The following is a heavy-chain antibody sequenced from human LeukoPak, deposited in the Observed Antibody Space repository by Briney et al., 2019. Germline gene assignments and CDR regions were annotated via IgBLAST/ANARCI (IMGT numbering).Heavy chain of an antibody. D-gene: IGHD3-10*01. CDR2: ISSSSSYI. V-gene: IGHV3-21*01. J-gene: IGHJ6*03. Sequence: PGGSLRLSCAASGFTFSSYSMNWVRQAPGKGLDWVSSISSSSSYIYYADSVKGRFTISRDNAKNSLYLQMNSLRAEDTAVYYCARPPRGDYYGSGSYYEISYYYYMDVWGKGTTVTVSS. CDR1: GFTFSSYS. CDR3: ARPPRGDYYGSGSYYEISYYYYMDV.